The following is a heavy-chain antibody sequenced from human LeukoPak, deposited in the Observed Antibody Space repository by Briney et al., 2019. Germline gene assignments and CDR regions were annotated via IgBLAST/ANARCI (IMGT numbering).Heavy chain of an antibody. CDR1: GFTFSGYA. J-gene: IGHJ4*02. CDR2: ISGSGGST. D-gene: IGHD2-2*02. V-gene: IGHV3-23*01. CDR3: ATKDIVVVPAAIPFDY. Sequence: PGGSLRLSCAASGFTFSGYAMSWVRQAPGKGLEWVSAISGSGGSTYYADSVKGRFTISRDNSKNTLYLQMNSLRAEDTAVYYCATKDIVVVPAAIPFDYWGQGTLVTVSS.